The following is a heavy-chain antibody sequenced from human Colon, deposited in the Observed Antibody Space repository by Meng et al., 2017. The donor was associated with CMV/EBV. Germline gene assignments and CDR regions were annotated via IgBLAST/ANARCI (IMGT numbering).Heavy chain of an antibody. Sequence: GGSLRLSCAASGFTFDDYAMHWVRQAPGKGLEWVSGTSWNSGRIGYADSVKGRFTISRDNAKNSLYLQMNSLRAEDTALYYCAKAPGYSSSPGYYYGMDVWGQGTTVTVSS. J-gene: IGHJ6*02. CDR1: GFTFDDYA. D-gene: IGHD6-13*01. V-gene: IGHV3-9*01. CDR3: AKAPGYSSSPGYYYGMDV. CDR2: TSWNSGRI.